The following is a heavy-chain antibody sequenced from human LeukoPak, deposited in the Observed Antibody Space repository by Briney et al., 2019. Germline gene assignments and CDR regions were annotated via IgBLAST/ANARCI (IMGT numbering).Heavy chain of an antibody. CDR2: ISYDGNNK. D-gene: IGHD3-22*01. CDR3: AKDRHYYDSGGYYGYFDY. CDR1: GFTFSTYA. J-gene: IGHJ4*02. Sequence: GGSLRLSCAASGFTFSTYAMHWVRQAPGKGLEWVAIISYDGNNKYYADSVKGRFTISRDNSKNTLYLQMNSLRAEDTAVYYCAKDRHYYDSGGYYGYFDYWGQGTLVTVSS. V-gene: IGHV3-30*18.